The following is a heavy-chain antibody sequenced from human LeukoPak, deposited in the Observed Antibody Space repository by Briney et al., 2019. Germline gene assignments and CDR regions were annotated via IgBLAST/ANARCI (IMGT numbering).Heavy chain of an antibody. J-gene: IGHJ6*02. CDR2: INPNSGGT. V-gene: IGHV1-2*02. D-gene: IGHD2-15*01. CDR3: ARGDIVVVVAASGMDV. Sequence: ASVKVSCKASGYTLTGYYMHWVRQAPGQGLEWMGWINPNSGGTNYAQKFQGRVTMTRDTSISTAYMELSRLRSDDTAVYYCARGDIVVVVAASGMDVWGRGTTVTVSS. CDR1: GYTLTGYY.